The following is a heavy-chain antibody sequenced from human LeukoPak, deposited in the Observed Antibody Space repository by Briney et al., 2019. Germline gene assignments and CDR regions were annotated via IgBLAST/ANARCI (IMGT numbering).Heavy chain of an antibody. V-gene: IGHV4-59*12. CDR1: GGSISSYY. D-gene: IGHD3-10*01. CDR3: AGYYGSGQWDN. J-gene: IGHJ4*02. CDR2: TYNSGSS. Sequence: SETLSLTCTVSGGSISSYYWSWVRQPPGKGLEWVGYTYNSGSSSYSPPFKSRVTISTDTPRNQFFLRLTSVTAADTAVYYCAGYYGSGQWDNWGQGTLVTVSS.